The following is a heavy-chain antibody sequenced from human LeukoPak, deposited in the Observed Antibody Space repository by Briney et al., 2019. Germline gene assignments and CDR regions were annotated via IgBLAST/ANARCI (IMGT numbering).Heavy chain of an antibody. D-gene: IGHD3-3*01. CDR2: ISSSSSYI. V-gene: IGHV3-21*01. Sequence: GGSLRLSCAASGFTFSSYSMNWVRQAPGKGLEWVSSISSSSSYIYYADPVKGRFTISRDNAKNSLYLQMNSLRAEDTAVYYCASVPDYDFWSGYYYWGQGTLVTVSS. J-gene: IGHJ4*02. CDR3: ASVPDYDFWSGYYY. CDR1: GFTFSSYS.